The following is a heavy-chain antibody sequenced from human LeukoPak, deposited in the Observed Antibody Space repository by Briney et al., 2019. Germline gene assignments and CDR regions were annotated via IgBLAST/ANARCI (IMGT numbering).Heavy chain of an antibody. D-gene: IGHD3-22*01. Sequence: ASVKVSCKASGYTFTSYGISWVRQAPGQGLEWMGWISAYNGNTNYAQKLQGRVTMTTDTSTSTAYMELRSLRSDDTAVYYCARGEPSYYYDSSGYYLILDVWGKGTTVTISS. CDR3: ARGEPSYYYDSSGYYLILDV. J-gene: IGHJ6*04. CDR1: GYTFTSYG. V-gene: IGHV1-18*01. CDR2: ISAYNGNT.